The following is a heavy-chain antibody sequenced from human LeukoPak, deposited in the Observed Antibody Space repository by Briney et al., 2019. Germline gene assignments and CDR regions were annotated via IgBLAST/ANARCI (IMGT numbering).Heavy chain of an antibody. Sequence: QSGGSLRLSCAASEFTLSSYAMSWVRQAPGKGLEWVSYISKSSGTIYHADSVRGRFTISRDNANNSLFLQMSRLRDEDTAVYYCVRGALTWFGELFGYWGQGILVTVSS. V-gene: IGHV3-48*02. CDR2: ISKSSGTI. D-gene: IGHD3-10*01. CDR3: VRGALTWFGELFGY. CDR1: EFTLSSYA. J-gene: IGHJ4*02.